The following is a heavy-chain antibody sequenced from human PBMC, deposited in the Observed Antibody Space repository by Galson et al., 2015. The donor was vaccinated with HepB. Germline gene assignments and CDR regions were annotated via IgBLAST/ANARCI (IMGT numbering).Heavy chain of an antibody. CDR2: INPSDGST. CDR1: GYIFTNYY. Sequence: SVKVSCKASGYIFTNYYMYWVRQAPGQGLEWMGVINPSDGSTSYEQKFQGRVTMNRDTSTSTVYMELSSLISDETAVYYCARDLQPTNRSSSWRLAGYWGQGSLVTVSP. V-gene: IGHV1-46*01. CDR3: ARDLQPTNRSSSWRLAGY. D-gene: IGHD6-6*01. J-gene: IGHJ4*02.